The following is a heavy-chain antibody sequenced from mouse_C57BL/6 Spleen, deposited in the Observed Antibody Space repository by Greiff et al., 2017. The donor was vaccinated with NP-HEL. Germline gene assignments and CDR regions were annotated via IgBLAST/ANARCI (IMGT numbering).Heavy chain of an antibody. Sequence: VKLMESGAELVRPGASVKLSCKASGYTFTDYYINWVKQRPGQGLEWIARIYPGSGNTYYNEKFKGKATLTAEKSSSTAYMQLSSLTSEDSAVYFCARDYGYYGSMDYWGQGTSVTVSS. CDR1: GYTFTDYY. D-gene: IGHD2-1*01. V-gene: IGHV1-76*01. CDR3: ARDYGYYGSMDY. J-gene: IGHJ4*01. CDR2: IYPGSGNT.